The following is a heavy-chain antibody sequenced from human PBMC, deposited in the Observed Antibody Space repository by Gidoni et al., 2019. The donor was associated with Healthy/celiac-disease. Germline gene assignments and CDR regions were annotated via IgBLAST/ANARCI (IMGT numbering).Heavy chain of an antibody. J-gene: IGHJ4*02. CDR2: ISYDGSNK. V-gene: IGHV3-30*18. CDR3: AKPKYYYDSSGSYGGHFDY. Sequence: QVQLVESGGGVVQPGRSLRLSCAASGFTFSSYGMHWVRQAPGKGLEWVAVISYDGSNKYYADSVKGRFTISRDNSKNTLYLQMNSLRAEDTAVYYCAKPKYYYDSSGSYGGHFDYWGQGTLVTVSS. CDR1: GFTFSSYG. D-gene: IGHD3-22*01.